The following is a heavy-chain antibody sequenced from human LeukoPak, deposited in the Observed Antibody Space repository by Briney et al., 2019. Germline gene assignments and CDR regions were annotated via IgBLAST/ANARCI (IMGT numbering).Heavy chain of an antibody. J-gene: IGHJ6*02. CDR1: GFTFSSYS. CDR2: ISSSSSYI. V-gene: IGHV3-21*01. Sequence: GGSLRLSCAASGFTFSSYSMNWVRQAPGKGLEWVSSISSSSSYIYYADSVKGRFTISRDNAKNSLYPQMNSLRAEDTAVYYCARDPWGDCSSTSCYTFHYYGMDVWGQGTTVTVSS. D-gene: IGHD2-2*02. CDR3: ARDPWGDCSSTSCYTFHYYGMDV.